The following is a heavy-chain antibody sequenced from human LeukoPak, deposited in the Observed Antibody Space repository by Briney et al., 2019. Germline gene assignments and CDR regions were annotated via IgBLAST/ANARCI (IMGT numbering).Heavy chain of an antibody. CDR1: GFTVSSNY. V-gene: IGHV3-53*01. CDR2: IYETGNT. Sequence: GGSLRLSCAASGFTVSSNYVSWVRQAPGRGLEWVSIIYETGNTDYADSVKGRFTISRDNSQNKVYFQMSSLRAEDTAVYYCARLASRPIWGRGTMVTVSS. D-gene: IGHD6-6*01. J-gene: IGHJ3*02. CDR3: ARLASRPI.